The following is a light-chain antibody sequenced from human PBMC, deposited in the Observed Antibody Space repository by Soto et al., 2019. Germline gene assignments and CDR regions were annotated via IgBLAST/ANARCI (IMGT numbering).Light chain of an antibody. J-gene: IGKJ4*01. V-gene: IGKV3D-20*01. Sequence: EIVLTQSPATLSLSPGERATLSCGASQSVSSLYLAWYQQKPGLAPRLLMEDVSKRFTGNPDRFSGSGSGTDFTLNITSLEPGESAVYYWQHCGTSLSFGGGTKVEIK. CDR2: DVS. CDR3: QHCGTSLS. CDR1: QSVSSLY.